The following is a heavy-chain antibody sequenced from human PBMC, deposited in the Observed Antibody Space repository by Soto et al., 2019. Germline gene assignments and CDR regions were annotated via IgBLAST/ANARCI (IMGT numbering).Heavy chain of an antibody. Sequence: EVQLLESGGGLVQPGGSLRLSCAASGFTFSSYAMSWVRQAPGKGLEWVSAISGSGGSTYYADSVKGRFTISRDNSKNTLYLQMNSLRAEDTAVYYCAKDPQWLAGGKNNWFDPWGQGTLVTVSS. V-gene: IGHV3-23*01. D-gene: IGHD6-19*01. J-gene: IGHJ5*02. CDR1: GFTFSSYA. CDR2: ISGSGGST. CDR3: AKDPQWLAGGKNNWFDP.